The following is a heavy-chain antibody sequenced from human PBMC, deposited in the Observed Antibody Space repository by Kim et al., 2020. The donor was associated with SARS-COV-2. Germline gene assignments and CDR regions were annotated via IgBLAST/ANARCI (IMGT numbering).Heavy chain of an antibody. V-gene: IGHV1-46*01. CDR2: INYGSGNT. CDR3: ARELPPGYGTLSFDY. J-gene: IGHJ4*02. CDR1: GYTLTTFH. D-gene: IGHD5-18*01. Sequence: ASVKVSCKASGYTLTTFHMHWVRQAPGQGLEWMGTINYGSGNTHYAQKFQGRVTMTRDSSTSTVYMDLSSLRSEDTAVYYCARELPPGYGTLSFDYWGQGTLVTVSS.